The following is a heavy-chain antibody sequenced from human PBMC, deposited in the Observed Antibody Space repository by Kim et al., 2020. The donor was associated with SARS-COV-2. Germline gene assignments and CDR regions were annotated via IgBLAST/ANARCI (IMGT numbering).Heavy chain of an antibody. V-gene: IGHV3-33*05. CDR1: GFTFSSYG. J-gene: IGHJ4*01. CDR2: ISYDGSNK. CDR3: ASGVTMARGVISLGY. D-gene: IGHD3-10*01. Sequence: GGSLRLSCAASGFTFSSYGMHWVRQAPGKGLEWVAVISYDGSNKYYADSVKGRFTISRDNSKNTLYLQMNSLRAEDTAVYYCASGVTMARGVISLGYWC.